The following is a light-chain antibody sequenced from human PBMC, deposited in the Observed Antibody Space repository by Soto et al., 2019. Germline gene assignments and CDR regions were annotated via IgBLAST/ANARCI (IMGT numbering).Light chain of an antibody. CDR2: KAS. CDR1: QTISNW. V-gene: IGKV1-5*03. Sequence: DIQMTQSPSTLSASVGDRVTITCRANQTISNWLAWYQQKPGKAPNLLIYKASSLESGVPSRFSGSGSGTDFTLTISSLQPDDFATYYCQQYNTYPLTFGGGTKVDIK. J-gene: IGKJ4*01. CDR3: QQYNTYPLT.